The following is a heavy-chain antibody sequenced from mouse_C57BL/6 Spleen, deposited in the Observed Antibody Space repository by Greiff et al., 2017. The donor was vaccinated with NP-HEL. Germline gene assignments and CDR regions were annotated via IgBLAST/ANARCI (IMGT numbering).Heavy chain of an antibody. CDR2: IYPGDGDT. J-gene: IGHJ2*01. CDR1: GYAFSSYW. V-gene: IGHV1-80*01. Sequence: QVQLQQSGAELVKPGASVKISCKASGYAFSSYWMNWVKQRPGKGLEWIGQIYPGDGDTNYNGKFKGKDTLTADKSSSTAYMQLSSLTAEDSGVYFCARGVTTVVDYWGQGTTLTVSS. D-gene: IGHD1-1*01. CDR3: ARGVTTVVDY.